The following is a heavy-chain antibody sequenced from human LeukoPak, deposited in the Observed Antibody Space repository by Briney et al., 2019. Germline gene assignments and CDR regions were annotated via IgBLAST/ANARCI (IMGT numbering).Heavy chain of an antibody. CDR1: GGSFSGYY. V-gene: IGHV4-34*01. D-gene: IGHD2-2*01. CDR2: INHSGST. J-gene: IGHJ4*02. CDR3: ARESCSSTSCYAYFDY. Sequence: SETLSLTCAVYGGSFSGYYWSWIRQPPGKGLEWIGEINHSGSTNHNPSLKSRVTISVDMSKNQFSLKLNSVTAADTAVYYCARESCSSTSCYAYFDYWGQGTLVTVSS.